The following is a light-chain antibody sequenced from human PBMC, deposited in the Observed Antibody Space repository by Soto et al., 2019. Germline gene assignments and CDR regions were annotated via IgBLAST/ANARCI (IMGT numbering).Light chain of an antibody. Sequence: QSVVTQPPSASGTPEQRVTVSCSTSNSSVGSNPVNWYQQLPGMAPKLPIYDNVERPSGVPDRFSGSRSGTAASLAISGLQSQDEADYYCAAWDDSLNAWVIGGGTKGTVL. CDR1: NSSVGSNP. J-gene: IGLJ3*02. CDR2: DNV. V-gene: IGLV1-44*01. CDR3: AAWDDSLNAWV.